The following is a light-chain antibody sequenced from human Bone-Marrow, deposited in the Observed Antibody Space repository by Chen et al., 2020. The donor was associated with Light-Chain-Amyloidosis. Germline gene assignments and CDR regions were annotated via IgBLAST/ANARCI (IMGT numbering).Light chain of an antibody. Sequence: SYVLTHPPSVSVAPGKTARITCGGNNIGSQSVHWYQQKPGQAPVLVIYYISDRPSGIPERFSGSNSGNTATLTISRVEAGDEADYYCQVWDSSSDHVVFGGGTKLTVL. V-gene: IGLV3-21*04. J-gene: IGLJ2*01. CDR1: NIGSQS. CDR2: YIS. CDR3: QVWDSSSDHVV.